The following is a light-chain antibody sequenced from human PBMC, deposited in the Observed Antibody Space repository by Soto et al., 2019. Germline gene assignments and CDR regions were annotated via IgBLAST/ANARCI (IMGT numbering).Light chain of an antibody. J-gene: IGKJ1*01. V-gene: IGKV3-20*01. Sequence: EIVLTRSPGTLSLSPGDRATLSCRASQSVGSNYLAWYQQKPGQAPRLLIYAASSRAPGIPARFSGSGSGTDFTLTISRLEPEDFAVYYCQQYGGSPWTFGQGTKVEIK. CDR3: QQYGGSPWT. CDR1: QSVGSNY. CDR2: AAS.